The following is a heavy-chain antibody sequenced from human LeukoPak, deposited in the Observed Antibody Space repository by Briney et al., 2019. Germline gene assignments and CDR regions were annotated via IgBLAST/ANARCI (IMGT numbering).Heavy chain of an antibody. CDR3: VALLRGIGY. J-gene: IGHJ4*02. CDR1: GFTFSDHY. Sequence: GGALRLSCAVSGFTFSDHYMDWVRQAPGKGLEWIGRSRNEGHSYSTDFAASVRGRAALSRDHSRDSLYLQINSLRTDDTAVYYCVALLRGIGYWGQGTLVTVSS. V-gene: IGHV3-72*01. CDR2: SRNEGHSYST. D-gene: IGHD3-10*01.